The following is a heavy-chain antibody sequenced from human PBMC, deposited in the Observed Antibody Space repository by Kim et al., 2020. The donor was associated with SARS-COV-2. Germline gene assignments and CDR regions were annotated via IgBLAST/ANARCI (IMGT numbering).Heavy chain of an antibody. V-gene: IGHV3-30*04. CDR1: GFTLSGYP. D-gene: IGHD3-10*01. J-gene: IGHJ4*02. Sequence: GGSLRLSCVTSGFTLSGYPMHWVRQAPGKGLEWVALISYDGRDKVYADSMEGRSTISRDVSQNTVYLQLNNPRPEDTAVYYCARATYPYYFGSGSCLDYWGQGTLVTVSS. CDR2: ISYDGRDK. CDR3: ARATYPYYFGSGSCLDY.